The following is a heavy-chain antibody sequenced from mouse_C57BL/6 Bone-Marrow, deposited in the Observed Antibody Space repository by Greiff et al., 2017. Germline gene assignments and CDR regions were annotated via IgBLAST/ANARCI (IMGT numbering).Heavy chain of an antibody. D-gene: IGHD2-4*01. J-gene: IGHJ4*01. V-gene: IGHV1-55*01. CDR2: IYPGSGST. CDR3: ARDYDYADYYAMDY. CDR1: GYTFTSYW. Sequence: VQLQQPGAELVKPGASVKMSCKASGYTFTSYWITWVKQRPGQGLEWIGDIYPGSGSTNYNEKFKSKATLTVDTSSSTAYMQLSSLTSEDSAVYYCARDYDYADYYAMDYWGQGTSVTVSS.